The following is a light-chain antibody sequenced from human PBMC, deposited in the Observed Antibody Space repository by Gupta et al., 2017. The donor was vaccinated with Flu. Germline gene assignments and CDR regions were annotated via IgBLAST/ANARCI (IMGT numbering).Light chain of an antibody. CDR2: DAS. Sequence: AIRMTQSPSSVSASAGDRVTINCRASQDITTHLAWYQQKPGKAPKVLMFDASTSLSGVPSRFSGTGSGTDFTLTITDLQSEDFGTYYCQQYNTYPLIFGGGTRVDIK. CDR3: QQYNTYPLI. J-gene: IGKJ4*01. V-gene: IGKV1-8*01. CDR1: QDITTH.